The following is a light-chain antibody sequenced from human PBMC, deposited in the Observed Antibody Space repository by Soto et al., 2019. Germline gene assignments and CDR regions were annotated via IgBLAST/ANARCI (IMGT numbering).Light chain of an antibody. CDR3: QQYNNWPPS. CDR2: GAS. Sequence: EIVMTQSQATLSVSPGERATLSCRASQSVSGNLAWYQQKPGQAPRLLIYGASTRATVIPARFSGSGSVTGFTLTISSLQSEDCAVYYCQQYNNWPPSFGQGTKVEIK. J-gene: IGKJ1*01. V-gene: IGKV3D-15*01. CDR1: QSVSGN.